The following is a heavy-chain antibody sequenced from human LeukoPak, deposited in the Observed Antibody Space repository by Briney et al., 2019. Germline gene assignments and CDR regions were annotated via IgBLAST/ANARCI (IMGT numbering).Heavy chain of an antibody. J-gene: IGHJ3*02. Sequence: GGSLRLSCAASGFTFSSYAMSWVRQAPGKGLEWVSAISGSGGSTYYADSVKGRFTISRDNAKNSLYLQMNSLRAEDTAVYYCARDLYYYGSGRDPDAFDIWGQGTMVTVSS. D-gene: IGHD3-10*01. CDR2: ISGSGGST. CDR1: GFTFSSYA. CDR3: ARDLYYYGSGRDPDAFDI. V-gene: IGHV3-23*01.